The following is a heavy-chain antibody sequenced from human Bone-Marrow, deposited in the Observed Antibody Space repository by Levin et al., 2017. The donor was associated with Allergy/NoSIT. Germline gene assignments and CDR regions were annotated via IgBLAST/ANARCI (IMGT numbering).Heavy chain of an antibody. V-gene: IGHV2-5*02. CDR2: ISWDDDK. CDR1: GFFLXXXXXD. J-gene: IGHJ4*02. Sequence: SGPTLVKPTQTFTLTCSFXGFFLXXXXXDVAWIRQPPGETLEWLALISWDDDKRYSSSLKSRLTITKDTSKNQVVLTMSNMGPGDSATYYCAHGRSSYVSGAYYPSTGFDYWGQGTLVTVSS. CDR3: AHGRSSYVSGAYYPSTGFDY. D-gene: IGHD3-10*01.